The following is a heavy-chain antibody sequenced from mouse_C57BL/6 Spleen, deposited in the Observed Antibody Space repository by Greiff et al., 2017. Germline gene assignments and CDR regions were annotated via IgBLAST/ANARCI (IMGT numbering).Heavy chain of an antibody. CDR2: INPNYGTT. CDR1: GYSFTDYN. Sequence: VQLQPSGPELVKPGASVKISCKASGYSFTDYNMNWVKQSNGKSLEWIGEINPNYGTTSYNQKFKGKATLTVDQSSSTAYMQLHSLTSEDSAVYYCASLYGRSPWFAYWGQGTLVTVSA. CDR3: ASLYGRSPWFAY. D-gene: IGHD1-1*01. J-gene: IGHJ3*01. V-gene: IGHV1-39*01.